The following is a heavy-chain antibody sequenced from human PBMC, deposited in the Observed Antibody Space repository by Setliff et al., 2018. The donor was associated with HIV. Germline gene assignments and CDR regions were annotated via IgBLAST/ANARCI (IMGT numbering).Heavy chain of an antibody. V-gene: IGHV3-7*01. CDR2: IKQDGGEK. CDR1: GLPFYNYW. CDR3: ARVFQSYFFDF. Sequence: GGSLRLSCVASGLPFYNYWMTWLRRAPGRGLEWVANIKQDGGEKYYADSVKGRFTISRDKSKNTLYLQMNSLRTEDTAVYYCARVFQSYFFDFWGQGTLVTVSS. D-gene: IGHD3-3*01. J-gene: IGHJ4*02.